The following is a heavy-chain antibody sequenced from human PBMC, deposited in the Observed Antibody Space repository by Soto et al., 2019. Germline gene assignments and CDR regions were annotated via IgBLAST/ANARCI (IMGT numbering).Heavy chain of an antibody. V-gene: IGHV1-69*12. CDR2: ITAIFGTA. Sequence: QVQLVQSGAEVKKPGSSVKVSCKASGGTFSSYTISWVRQAPGQGLEWMGGITAIFGTANYAEKFEGRVTISADESTRTAYRVLSSLRSENTAVYYCARVRPYAAAAPGPAFDTWGQGTMVTVSS. CDR1: GGTFSSYT. D-gene: IGHD6-13*01. CDR3: ARVRPYAAAAPGPAFDT. J-gene: IGHJ3*02.